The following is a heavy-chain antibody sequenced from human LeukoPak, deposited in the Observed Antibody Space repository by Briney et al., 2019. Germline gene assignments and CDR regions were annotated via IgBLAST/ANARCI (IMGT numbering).Heavy chain of an antibody. CDR3: ARSDSGYDYLDY. Sequence: ASVKVSCKASGYTFTIYAMQWVRQAPGQRLEWMGWINAGNGNTKLSQKFQDRVTITRDTSASTAYVELSSLRYEDTAIYYCARSDSGYDYLDYWGQGTLVTVSS. D-gene: IGHD5-12*01. CDR2: INAGNGNT. V-gene: IGHV1-3*01. J-gene: IGHJ4*02. CDR1: GYTFTIYA.